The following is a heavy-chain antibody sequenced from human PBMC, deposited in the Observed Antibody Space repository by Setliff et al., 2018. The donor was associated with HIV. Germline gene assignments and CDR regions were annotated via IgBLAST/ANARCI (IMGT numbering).Heavy chain of an antibody. J-gene: IGHJ6*02. V-gene: IGHV4-4*07. D-gene: IGHD2-8*01. CDR3: ARGDVYCTNGVCYNQHYYPMDV. CDR1: GGSISSYY. CDR2: IYGTGST. Sequence: SETLSLTCTVSGGSISSYYWSWIRQPAGKGLEWIGRIYGTGSTTYNPSLESRVTMSVDRSNNQFSLELTSVTAADTAVYYCARGDVYCTNGVCYNQHYYPMDVWGQGTTVTVSS.